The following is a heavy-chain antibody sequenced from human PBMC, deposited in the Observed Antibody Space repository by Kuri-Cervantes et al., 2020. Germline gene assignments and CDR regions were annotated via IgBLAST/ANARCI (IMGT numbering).Heavy chain of an antibody. J-gene: IGHJ4*02. CDR1: GYSISSGYY. D-gene: IGHD3-10*01. CDR2: IYHSGST. V-gene: IGHV4-38-2*02. Sequence: SETLSLTCTVSGYSISSGYYWGWIRQPPGKGLEWIGSIYHSGSTYYNPSLKSRVTISVDTSKNQFSLKLTSVTAADTAVYYCARALGGLLNFWGQGTLVTVSS. CDR3: ARALGGLLNF.